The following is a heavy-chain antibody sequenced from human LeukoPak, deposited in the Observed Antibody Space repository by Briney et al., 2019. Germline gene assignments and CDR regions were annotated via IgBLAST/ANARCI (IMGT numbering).Heavy chain of an antibody. Sequence: GGSLRLSCTASGFTFNIYGMSWVRQAPGKGLEWVSSIGGFETYYADSVKGRFTVSRGNSKNTVFLELSSLRPEDTAVYYCARDAIPGNSIWDSFAYWGQGSLVTVSS. D-gene: IGHD1-7*01. V-gene: IGHV3-23*01. J-gene: IGHJ4*02. CDR1: GFTFNIYG. CDR2: IGGFET. CDR3: ARDAIPGNSIWDSFAY.